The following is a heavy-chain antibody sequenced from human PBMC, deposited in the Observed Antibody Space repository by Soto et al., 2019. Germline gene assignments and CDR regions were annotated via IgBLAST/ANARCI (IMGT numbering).Heavy chain of an antibody. CDR1: GGSISSYY. D-gene: IGHD6-13*01. Sequence: SETLSLTCSVSGGSISSYYWSWIRQPPGKGLEWIAYIYYSVTSYNPSLKSRVSISLDTSKNQFSLKLSSVTAADTAVYYCANSFCMTEQLVYYYYYYGMDVWGQGTTVTVSS. V-gene: IGHV4-59*01. J-gene: IGHJ6*02. CDR3: ANSFCMTEQLVYYYYYYGMDV. CDR2: IYYSVT.